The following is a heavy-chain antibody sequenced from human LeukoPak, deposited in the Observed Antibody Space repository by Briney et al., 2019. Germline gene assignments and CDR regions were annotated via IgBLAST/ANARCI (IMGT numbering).Heavy chain of an antibody. CDR2: ISSSGSTI. J-gene: IGHJ6*04. Sequence: PGGSLRLSCAASGFNFSTYWMNWVRQAPGKGLEWVSYISSSGSTIYYADSVKGRFTISRDNAKNSLYLQMNSLRAEDTAVYYCAELGITMIGGVWGKGTTVTISS. V-gene: IGHV3-48*04. CDR1: GFNFSTYW. CDR3: AELGITMIGGV. D-gene: IGHD3-10*02.